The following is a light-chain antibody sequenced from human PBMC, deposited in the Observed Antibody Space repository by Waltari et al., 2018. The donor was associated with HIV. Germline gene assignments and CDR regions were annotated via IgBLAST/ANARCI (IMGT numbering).Light chain of an antibody. J-gene: IGLJ2*01. CDR2: EVS. CDR1: SSDVRGYNL. Sequence: QSALTQPASVSGSPGQSITISCTGTSSDVRGYNLVSWYQQHPGKAPKLMIYEVSKRPSGVSNRFSGSKSGNTASLTISGLQAEDEADYYCCAYAGITTYVIFGGGTKLTVL. V-gene: IGLV2-23*02. CDR3: CAYAGITTYVI.